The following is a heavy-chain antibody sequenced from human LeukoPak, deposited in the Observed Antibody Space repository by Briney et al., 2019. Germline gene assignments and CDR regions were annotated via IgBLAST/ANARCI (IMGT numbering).Heavy chain of an antibody. D-gene: IGHD3-22*01. CDR3: ARDDGALHHYDSNPLDY. CDR2: ISAYNGNT. Sequence: VASVKVSCKASGYTFTSYGISWVRQAPGQGLEWMGWISAYNGNTNYAQKLQGRVTMTTDTSTSTAYMGLRSLRSDDTAVYYCARDDGALHHYDSNPLDYWGQGTLVTVSS. J-gene: IGHJ4*02. CDR1: GYTFTSYG. V-gene: IGHV1-18*01.